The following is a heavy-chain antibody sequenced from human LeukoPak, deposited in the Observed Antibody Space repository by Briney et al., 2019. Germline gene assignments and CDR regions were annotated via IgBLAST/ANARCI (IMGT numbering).Heavy chain of an antibody. Sequence: PGGSLRLSCAASGFTFSTYWMHWVRQAPGKGLMWVSRIKTDGSSTNYADYADSVEGRFTISRDNARNMLFLQMNSLRAEDTAAYYCARGGSPPEALGDAFGVWGQGTMVTVSS. V-gene: IGHV3-74*01. CDR3: ARGGSPPEALGDAFGV. D-gene: IGHD1-26*01. CDR1: GFTFSTYW. J-gene: IGHJ3*01. CDR2: IKTDGSST.